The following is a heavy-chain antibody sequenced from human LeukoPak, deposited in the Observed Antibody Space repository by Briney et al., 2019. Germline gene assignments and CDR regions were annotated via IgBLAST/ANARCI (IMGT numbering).Heavy chain of an antibody. CDR1: GFTFSNYA. V-gene: IGHV3-30*03. D-gene: IGHD2-15*01. Sequence: GGSLRLSCAASGFTFSNYAIHWVRQAPGKGLEWVAVISSDGRDKHHADSVKGRFTISRDNSKNTLYLQTNSLRAEDTAVYYCASGWNWFDPWGQGTLVTVSS. CDR2: ISSDGRDK. J-gene: IGHJ5*02. CDR3: ASGWNWFDP.